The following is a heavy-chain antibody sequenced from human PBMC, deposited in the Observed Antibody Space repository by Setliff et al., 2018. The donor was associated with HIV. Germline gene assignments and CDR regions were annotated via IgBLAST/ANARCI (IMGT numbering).Heavy chain of an antibody. D-gene: IGHD5-12*01. V-gene: IGHV1-8*02. CDR3: ARASVDLDYFYMDV. J-gene: IGHJ6*03. Sequence: ASVKVSCKASGYTFTSYDINWVRQATGQGLEWMGWMNPNSGNTGYAQKFQGRVTMTRDTSISTAYMELSRLRSDDTAVYYCARASVDLDYFYMDVWGKGTTVTVSS. CDR2: MNPNSGNT. CDR1: GYTFTSYD.